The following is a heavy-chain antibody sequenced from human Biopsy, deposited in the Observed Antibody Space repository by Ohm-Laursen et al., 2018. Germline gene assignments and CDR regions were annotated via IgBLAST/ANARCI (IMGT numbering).Heavy chain of an antibody. D-gene: IGHD2/OR15-2a*01. CDR1: GYTFTSYE. Sequence: VASVKVSCKPSGYTFTSYEINWVRQAPGQGLEWMGWISPYNDKTSYPPKLQDRVTMTADTSTNTAHMELRSLRSDDTAVYYCARVFCTSTTCYGLLDNWGQGTVVTVSS. V-gene: IGHV1-18*01. CDR3: ARVFCTSTTCYGLLDN. J-gene: IGHJ4*02. CDR2: ISPYNDKT.